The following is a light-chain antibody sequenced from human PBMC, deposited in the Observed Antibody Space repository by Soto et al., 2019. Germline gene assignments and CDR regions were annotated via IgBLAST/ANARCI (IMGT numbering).Light chain of an antibody. J-gene: IGKJ1*01. CDR3: QQYATSPWT. V-gene: IGKV3-20*01. Sequence: EIVLTQSPGTLSLSPGERATLSCRASQTISSSYLAWHQQKSGQAPRLLIYGASTRATGIPDRFSGSGSGTDFTLTISRLEPEDFAVYYCQQYATSPWTFGQGTKVEIQ. CDR2: GAS. CDR1: QTISSSY.